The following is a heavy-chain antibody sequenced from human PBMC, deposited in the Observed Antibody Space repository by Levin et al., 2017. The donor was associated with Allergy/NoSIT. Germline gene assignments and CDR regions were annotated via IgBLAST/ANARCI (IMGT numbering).Heavy chain of an antibody. CDR1: GGSISSGDYY. Sequence: SETLSLTCTVSGGSISSGDYYWSWIRQPPGKGLEWIGYIYYSGSTYYNPSLKSRVTISVDTSKNQFSLKLSSVTAADTAVYYCARVPDYYGSGSTNWGQGTLVTVSS. CDR3: ARVPDYYGSGSTN. CDR2: IYYSGST. D-gene: IGHD3-10*01. J-gene: IGHJ4*02. V-gene: IGHV4-30-4*01.